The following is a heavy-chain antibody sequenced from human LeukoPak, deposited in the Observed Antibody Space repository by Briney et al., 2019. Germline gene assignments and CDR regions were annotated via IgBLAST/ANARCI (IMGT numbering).Heavy chain of an antibody. V-gene: IGHV1-8*01. D-gene: IGHD3-10*01. CDR3: ARGGAGTYYKRDGWFDP. CDR2: MNPNTDNT. Sequence: ASVKVSCKASGYTFNSYDINWVRQATGQGLEWMGWMNPNTDNTGYGERFQGRVTMTRDNSISTAYMELNSLTSEDTAAYYCARGGAGTYYKRDGWFDPWGQGTVVTVSS. CDR1: GYTFNSYD. J-gene: IGHJ5*02.